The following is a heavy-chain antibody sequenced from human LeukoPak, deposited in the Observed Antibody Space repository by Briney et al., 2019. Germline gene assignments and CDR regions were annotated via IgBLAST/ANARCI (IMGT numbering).Heavy chain of an antibody. CDR2: IDYSGST. V-gene: IGHV4-59*08. CDR3: ARHGDRMDV. D-gene: IGHD7-27*01. CDR1: GGSISSFY. Sequence: SETLSLTCTVSGGSISSFYWSWIRQPPGKGLEWIGYIDYSGSTNYNPSLKSRLTISVDTSKNQFSLKLSSVTAADTAVYYCARHGDRMDVWSQGTTVTVSS. J-gene: IGHJ6*02.